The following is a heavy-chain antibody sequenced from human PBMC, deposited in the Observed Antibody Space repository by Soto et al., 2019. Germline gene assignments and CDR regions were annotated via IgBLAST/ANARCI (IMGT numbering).Heavy chain of an antibody. CDR3: ARTMIVVGRVVDWFDP. CDR1: GGTFSSYA. D-gene: IGHD3-22*01. V-gene: IGHV1-69*01. Sequence: QVQLVQSGAEVQKPGSSVKVSCKASGGTFSSYAISWVRQAPGQGLEWMGGIIPILGTANYAQKFQGRVTITAHESTSTAYMELSSLRSEDTDMYYCARTMIVVGRVVDWFDPWGQGTLVTVSS. J-gene: IGHJ5*02. CDR2: IIPILGTA.